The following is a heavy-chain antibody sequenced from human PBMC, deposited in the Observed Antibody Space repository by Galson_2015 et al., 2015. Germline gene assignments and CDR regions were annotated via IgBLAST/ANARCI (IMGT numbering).Heavy chain of an antibody. CDR2: ISWNNGTV. D-gene: IGHD3-10*01. V-gene: IGHV3-9*01. CDR1: GFTFDDYA. J-gene: IGHJ6*02. Sequence: SLRLSCAASGFTFDDYAMNWVRLVPGKGLEWVSTISWNNGTVGYADSVKGRFTIPRDNAKSTLYLQMNSLRGEDTAVYHCAKATMLRGEFYFYGMDVWGQGTTVTVS. CDR3: AKATMLRGEFYFYGMDV.